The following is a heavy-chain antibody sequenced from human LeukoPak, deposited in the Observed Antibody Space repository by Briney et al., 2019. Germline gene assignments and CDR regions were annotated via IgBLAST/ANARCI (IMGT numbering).Heavy chain of an antibody. CDR2: IYYSGST. J-gene: IGHJ4*02. CDR1: GGSISSYY. Sequence: PSETLSLTCTVSGGSISSYYWSWIRQPPGKGLEWIGYIYYSGSTNYNPSLKSRVTISVDTSKNQLSLKLSSVTAADTAVYYCAREHCSSTSCYYDYWGQGTLVTVSS. CDR3: AREHCSSTSCYYDY. D-gene: IGHD2-2*01. V-gene: IGHV4-59*01.